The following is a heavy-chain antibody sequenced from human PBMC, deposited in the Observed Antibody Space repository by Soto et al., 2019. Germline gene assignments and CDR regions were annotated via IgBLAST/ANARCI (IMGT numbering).Heavy chain of an antibody. J-gene: IGHJ4*02. CDR3: AKDVRPDGYWDLDY. Sequence: WGSLRLSCAASGFTFGTYSMNWVRQAPGKGLEWVSGIYGNGGGTFYADSVKGRFTISRDNSRNTLYLQMNSLRAEDTAVYYCAKDVRPDGYWDLDYWGQGTPVTVSS. CDR2: IYGNGGGT. D-gene: IGHD5-12*01. CDR1: GFTFGTYS. V-gene: IGHV3-23*01.